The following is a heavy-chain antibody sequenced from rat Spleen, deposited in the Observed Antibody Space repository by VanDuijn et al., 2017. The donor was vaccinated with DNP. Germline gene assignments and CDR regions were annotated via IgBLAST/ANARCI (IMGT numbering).Heavy chain of an antibody. CDR2: IHYSGRI. D-gene: IGHD3-8*01. CDR1: GYSITSDY. Sequence: EVQLQESGSGLVKPSQSLSLTCSVTGYSITSDYWGWIRKFPGNKMEWIGHIHYSGRISYNPSLTGRISITRDTSKNQFFLQLNSVTTVYTATDYSVRGHPPRGFDYWGQGVMVTVSS. J-gene: IGHJ2*01. V-gene: IGHV3-1*01. CDR3: VRGHPPRGFDY.